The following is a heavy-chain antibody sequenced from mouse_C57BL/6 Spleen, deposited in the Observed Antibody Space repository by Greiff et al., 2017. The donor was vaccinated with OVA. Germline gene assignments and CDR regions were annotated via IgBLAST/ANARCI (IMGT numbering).Heavy chain of an antibody. CDR2: IRLKSDNYAT. V-gene: IGHV6-3*01. CDR1: GFTFSNYW. D-gene: IGHD2-2*01. J-gene: IGHJ1*03. Sequence: EVKVEESGGGLVQPGGSMKLSCVASGFTFSNYWMTWVRQSPEKGLEWVAQIRLKSDNYATHYAESVKGRFTISRDDSKRSVYLQMNNLRAEDTGIYYCTGGLRRAGYFDVWGTGTTVTVSS. CDR3: TGGLRRAGYFDV.